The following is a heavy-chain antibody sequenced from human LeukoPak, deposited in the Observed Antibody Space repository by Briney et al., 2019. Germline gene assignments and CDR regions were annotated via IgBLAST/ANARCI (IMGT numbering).Heavy chain of an antibody. D-gene: IGHD3-10*01. CDR1: GGTFNSYA. CDR3: ATDRGGGAYFAF. J-gene: IGHJ4*02. Sequence: RASVKVSCKASGGTFNSYAISWVRQAPGQGLEWMGGIIPIFRTTTYAQKFQGRVTITADESTSTAYMEMTSLTSEDTAVYYCATDRGGGAYFAFWGQGTLVSVTS. CDR2: IIPIFRTT. V-gene: IGHV1-69*13.